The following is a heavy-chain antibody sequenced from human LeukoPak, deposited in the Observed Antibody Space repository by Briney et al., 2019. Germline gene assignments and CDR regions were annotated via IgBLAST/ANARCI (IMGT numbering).Heavy chain of an antibody. D-gene: IGHD6-19*01. V-gene: IGHV1-18*01. CDR1: GYTFTSYG. CDR2: ISAYNGNT. J-gene: IGHJ4*02. Sequence: ASVKVSCKASGYTFTSYGISWVRRAPGQGLEWMGWISAYNGNTNYAQKLQGRVTMTTDTSTSTAYMELRSLRSDDTAVYYCARDEPCSSGWFEVGYWGQGTLVTVSS. CDR3: ARDEPCSSGWFEVGY.